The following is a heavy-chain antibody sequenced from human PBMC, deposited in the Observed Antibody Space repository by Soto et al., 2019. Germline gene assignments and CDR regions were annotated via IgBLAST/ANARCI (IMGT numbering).Heavy chain of an antibody. Sequence: QVQLVESGGGVVQPGRSLRLCYAASSFTFSSYAMHWVRQAPGKGLEWVAVISYDGSDKYYADSVKGRFTISRDNSKNTLNLQMNSLRADDTAVYYCAKALGELSPESYDYWGQGTLITVSS. J-gene: IGHJ4*02. V-gene: IGHV3-30*18. CDR3: AKALGELSPESYDY. CDR1: SFTFSSYA. CDR2: ISYDGSDK. D-gene: IGHD3-16*02.